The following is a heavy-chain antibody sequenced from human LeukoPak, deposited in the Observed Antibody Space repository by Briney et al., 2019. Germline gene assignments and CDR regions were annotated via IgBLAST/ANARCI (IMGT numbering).Heavy chain of an antibody. J-gene: IGHJ4*02. D-gene: IGHD6-19*01. V-gene: IGHV3-7*01. CDR1: GFTFSRYW. CDR2: VKQDGSEK. Sequence: GGSLRLSCAASGFTFSRYWMSWVRQAPGKGLEWVANVKQDGSEKYYVDSVKGRFTISRDNAKNSLYLQMNSLRVEDTAVYYCARDGSGWSVYWGQGTLVTVSS. CDR3: ARDGSGWSVY.